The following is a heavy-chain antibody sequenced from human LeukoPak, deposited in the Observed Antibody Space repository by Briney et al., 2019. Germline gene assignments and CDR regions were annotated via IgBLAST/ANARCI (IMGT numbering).Heavy chain of an antibody. V-gene: IGHV3-21*01. CDR1: GFTFSSYS. CDR2: ISSSSSYI. J-gene: IGHJ3*02. Sequence: PGGSLRLSCAASGFTFSSYSMNWVRQAPGKGLEWFSSISSSSSYIYYADSVKGRFTISRDNAKNSLYLQMNSLRAEDTAVYYCARDGGYDSSGYSLPDAFDIWGQGTMVTVSS. D-gene: IGHD3-22*01. CDR3: ARDGGYDSSGYSLPDAFDI.